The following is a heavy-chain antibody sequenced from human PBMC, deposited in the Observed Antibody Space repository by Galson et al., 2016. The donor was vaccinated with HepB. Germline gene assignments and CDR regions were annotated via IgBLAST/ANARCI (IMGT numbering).Heavy chain of an antibody. Sequence: SETLSLTCTVSGGSINTYYWSWIRQPPGKGLEWVGYINYIGTTNYSPSLKSRVSLSVDTSKNQFSLKLTSVTAADTAVYYCARGPADYYDRIAYKYYDYYYGMDVWGQGTTVTVSS. D-gene: IGHD3-22*01. CDR1: GGSINTYY. CDR2: INYIGTT. V-gene: IGHV4-59*01. CDR3: ARGPADYYDRIAYKYYDYYYGMDV. J-gene: IGHJ6*02.